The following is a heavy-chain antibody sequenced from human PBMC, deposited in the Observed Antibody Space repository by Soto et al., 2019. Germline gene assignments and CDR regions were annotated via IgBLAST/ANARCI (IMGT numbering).Heavy chain of an antibody. J-gene: IGHJ3*02. CDR2: ISSGATTM. CDR1: GFTFNNYE. D-gene: IGHD4-17*01. V-gene: IGHV3-48*03. Sequence: EVQLVESGGGLVQPGGSLRLSCTGSGFTFNNYELNWVRQTPGKGLEWGSYISSGATTMFYTDSVKGRFTISRDNAKNSLYLQMNSLRAEDTAVYYCARDDGDYGYAFDIWGPGTLVTVSS. CDR3: ARDDGDYGYAFDI.